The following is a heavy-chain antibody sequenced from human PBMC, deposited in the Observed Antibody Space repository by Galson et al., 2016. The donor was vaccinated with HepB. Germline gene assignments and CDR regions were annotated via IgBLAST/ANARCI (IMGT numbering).Heavy chain of an antibody. CDR3: AGGPIKSYYCYGLDV. CDR1: GFTFSDYF. J-gene: IGHJ6*02. CDR2: SSTSSNAI. D-gene: IGHD2-15*01. Sequence: SLRLSCAASGFTFSDYFMTWIRQAPGKGLEWVSYSSTSSNAIYYADSVRGRFTISRDNAKNSLFLQMNSLRAEDTAIYYCAGGPIKSYYCYGLDVWGQGTTVTVSS. V-gene: IGHV3-11*01.